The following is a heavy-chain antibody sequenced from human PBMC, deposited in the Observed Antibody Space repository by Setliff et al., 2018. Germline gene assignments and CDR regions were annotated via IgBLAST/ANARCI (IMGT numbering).Heavy chain of an antibody. Sequence: PGGSLRLSCAASGFTFNNYAMNWVRQAPGKGLEWVSAISGTGATTYYADSVKGRFTISRDNAKNTLYLQMNSLRAEDTALYFCAKPRVELRWGFESWGQGTLVTVSS. J-gene: IGHJ4*02. V-gene: IGHV3-23*01. D-gene: IGHD1-7*01. CDR2: ISGTGATT. CDR1: GFTFNNYA. CDR3: AKPRVELRWGFES.